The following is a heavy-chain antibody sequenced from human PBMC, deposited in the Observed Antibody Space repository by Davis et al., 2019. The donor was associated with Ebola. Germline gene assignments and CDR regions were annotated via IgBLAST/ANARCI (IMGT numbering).Heavy chain of an antibody. CDR2: IYRGGST. CDR1: GFNVSSNY. J-gene: IGHJ4*02. D-gene: IGHD6-13*01. V-gene: IGHV3-53*01. Sequence: GEPLKISCTASGFNVSSNYMSWVRQAPGKGLEWVAVIYRGGSTYYADSVKGRFTISRDNSKDMLDLQMNSLRADDTAVYYCTRGWGGSSWELYWGQGTLVTVSS. CDR3: TRGWGGSSWELY.